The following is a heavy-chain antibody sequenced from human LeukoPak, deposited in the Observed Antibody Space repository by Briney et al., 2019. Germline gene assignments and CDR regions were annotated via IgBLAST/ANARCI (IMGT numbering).Heavy chain of an antibody. D-gene: IGHD6-13*01. CDR3: ARDSSRWYRRGGFDY. J-gene: IGHJ4*02. V-gene: IGHV3-23*01. CDR1: GFTFSNYG. CDR2: ITGSGRAT. Sequence: GGSLRLSCAASGFTFSNYGMSWVRQAPGKGLEWVSVITGSGRATYYADSVKGRLTISRDNSKNTLYLQMNSLRAEDTAVYYCARDSSRWYRRGGFDYWGQGTLVTVSS.